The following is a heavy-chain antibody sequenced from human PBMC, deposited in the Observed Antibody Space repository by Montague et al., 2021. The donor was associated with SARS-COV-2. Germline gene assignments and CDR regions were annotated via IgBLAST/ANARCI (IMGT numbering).Heavy chain of an antibody. CDR2: ISYDGSNK. J-gene: IGHJ4*02. CDR1: GFTFSSYA. D-gene: IGHD3-10*01. CDR3: ARDYSDSVLLWFGELPSQPIDY. V-gene: IGHV3-30*04. Sequence: SQRLSCAASGFTFSSYAMHWVRQAPGKGLEWVAVISYDGSNKYYADSVKGRFTISRDNSKNTPYLQMNSLRAEDTAVYYCARDYSDSVLLWFGELPSQPIDYWGQGTLVTVSS.